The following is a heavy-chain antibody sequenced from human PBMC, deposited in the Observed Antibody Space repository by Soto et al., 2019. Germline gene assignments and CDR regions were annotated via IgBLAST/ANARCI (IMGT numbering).Heavy chain of an antibody. Sequence: GESLKISCRTSGYRFTSYWISWVRQMPGKGLEWMGIIFPSDSDTRYSPSFQGQVTISADRSTSTVFLQWASLKASDTAVYFCARKDKSGYFNWFDPWGQGTLVTVSS. CDR1: GYRFTSYW. CDR2: IFPSDSDT. V-gene: IGHV5-51*01. D-gene: IGHD3-22*01. J-gene: IGHJ5*02. CDR3: ARKDKSGYFNWFDP.